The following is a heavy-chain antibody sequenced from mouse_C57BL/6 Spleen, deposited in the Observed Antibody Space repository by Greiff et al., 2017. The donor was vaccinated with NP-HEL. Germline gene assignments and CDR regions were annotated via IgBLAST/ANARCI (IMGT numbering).Heavy chain of an antibody. Sequence: QVQLQQPGAELVRPGSSVKLSCKASGYTFTSYWMHWVKQRPIQGLEWIGNIDPSDSETHYNQKFKDKATLTVDKSSSTAYMQLSSLTSEDSAVYYCARKTGSGYGFAYWGQGTLVTVSA. CDR1: GYTFTSYW. D-gene: IGHD3-2*02. J-gene: IGHJ3*01. CDR2: IDPSDSET. CDR3: ARKTGSGYGFAY. V-gene: IGHV1-52*01.